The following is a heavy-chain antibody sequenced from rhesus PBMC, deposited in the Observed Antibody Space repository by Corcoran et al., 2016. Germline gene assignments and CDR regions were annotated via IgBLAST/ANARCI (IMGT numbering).Heavy chain of an antibody. CDR2: ISFSGSP. CDR1: GYSISSGYG. CDR3: ARALYSGSWGTYYFDY. D-gene: IGHD6-25*01. J-gene: IGHJ4*01. Sequence: QLQLQESGPGLVKPSETLSLTCAVSGYSISSGYGWSWIRQPPGKGLEWIGYISFSGSPRFNPSLRSRVTISRDTSKNQFSLKLSSVTAADTAVYYCARALYSGSWGTYYFDYWGQGVLVTVSS. V-gene: IGHV4-122*02.